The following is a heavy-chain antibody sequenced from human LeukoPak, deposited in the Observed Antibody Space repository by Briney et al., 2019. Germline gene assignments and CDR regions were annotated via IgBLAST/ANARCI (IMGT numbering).Heavy chain of an antibody. CDR3: ARGGCGGSCYSKVYYYMDV. V-gene: IGHV3-15*01. CDR1: ELTFSNAW. Sequence: SGGSLRLSCTTSELTFSNAWMSWVRQAPGKGLEWVGRVKSKTYGETTDYPTPVKGRFSISRDDSKNTLFLQMNSLSIEDTAVYYCARGGCGGSCYSKVYYYMDVWGKGTTVTVSS. CDR2: VKSKTYGETT. D-gene: IGHD2-15*01. J-gene: IGHJ6*03.